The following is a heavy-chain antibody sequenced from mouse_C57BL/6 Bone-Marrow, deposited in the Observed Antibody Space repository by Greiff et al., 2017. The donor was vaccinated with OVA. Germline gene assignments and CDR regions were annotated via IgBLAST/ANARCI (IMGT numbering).Heavy chain of an antibody. CDR3: ARETEDD. CDR1: GYTFTSYW. Sequence: VQLQQPGAELVMPGASVKLSCKASGYTFTSYWMPWVKQRPGQGLEWIGEIDPSDSYTNYNQKFKGKSTLTVDKSSSTAYMQLSSLTSEDSAVYYCARETEDDWGKGTTLTVSS. J-gene: IGHJ2*01. V-gene: IGHV1-69*01. CDR2: IDPSDSYT.